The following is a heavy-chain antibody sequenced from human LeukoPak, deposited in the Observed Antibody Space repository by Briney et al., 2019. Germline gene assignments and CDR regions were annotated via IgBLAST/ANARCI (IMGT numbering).Heavy chain of an antibody. CDR1: GFNFSSFE. Sequence: GGSLRLSCAASGFNFSSFEMNWVRQAPGKGLEWISYISSSGTTISYAHSVKGRFTISRDKANNSLFLQMNSLRAEDTAVYYCASYGSGSLWGQGTLVTVSS. CDR2: ISSSGTTI. V-gene: IGHV3-48*03. CDR3: ASYGSGSL. J-gene: IGHJ4*02. D-gene: IGHD3-10*01.